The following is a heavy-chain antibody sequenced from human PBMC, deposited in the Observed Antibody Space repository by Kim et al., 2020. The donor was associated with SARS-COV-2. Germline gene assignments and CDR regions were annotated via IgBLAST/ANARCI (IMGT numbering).Heavy chain of an antibody. CDR3: ASFMVRGVRAGD. CDR2: INHSGST. Sequence: SETLSLTCAVYGGSFSGYYWSWIRQPPGKGLEWIGEINHSGSTNYNPSLKSRVTISVDTSKNQFSLKLSSVTAADTAVYYCASFMVRGVRAGDWGQGTLVTVSS. D-gene: IGHD3-10*01. J-gene: IGHJ4*02. CDR1: GGSFSGYY. V-gene: IGHV4-34*01.